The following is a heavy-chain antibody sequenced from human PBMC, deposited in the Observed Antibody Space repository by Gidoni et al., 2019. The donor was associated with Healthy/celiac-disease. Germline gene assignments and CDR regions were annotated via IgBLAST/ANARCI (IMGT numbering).Heavy chain of an antibody. D-gene: IGHD6-19*01. CDR3: EKDPSREVAGRDDSLDI. J-gene: IGHJ3*02. V-gene: IGHV3-23*01. CDR1: GFTFSSYA. Sequence: EVQLLESGGGLVQPGGSLRISCAASGFTFSSYAISWVRQAPGKVLECVSAISVSGGSTYYADALKGLFTISGDNSKNTLYLQMKGLGAEDTAVYYGEKDPSREVAGRDDSLDIWGQGKMVTVSS. CDR2: ISVSGGST.